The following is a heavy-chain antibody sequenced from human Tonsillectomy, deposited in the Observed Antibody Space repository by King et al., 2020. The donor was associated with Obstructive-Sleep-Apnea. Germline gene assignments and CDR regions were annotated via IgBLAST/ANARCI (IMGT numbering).Heavy chain of an antibody. V-gene: IGHV4-38-2*02. D-gene: IGHD2-8*01. CDR1: GYSISSGYY. J-gene: IGHJ5*02. CDR3: ARDKMVYAHHWFDP. CDR2: IYLSGST. Sequence: QLQESGPGLVKPSETLSLTCTVSGYSISSGYYWGWIRQPPGQGLEWIGSIYLSGSTYYNPSLKSRVTISVDTSKNQFSLKLSSVTAADTAVYYCARDKMVYAHHWFDPWGQGTLVTVSS.